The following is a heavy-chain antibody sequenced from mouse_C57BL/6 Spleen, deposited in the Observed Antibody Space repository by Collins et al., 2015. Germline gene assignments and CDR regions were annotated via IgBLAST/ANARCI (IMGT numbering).Heavy chain of an antibody. CDR2: INTYSGVP. V-gene: IGHV9-3*01. J-gene: IGHJ4*01. CDR3: AREPFALDY. CDR1: GYTFTTCG. Sequence: QIQLVQSGPELKKPGETVKISCKASGYTFTTCGMSWVKQAPGKSLKWMGWINTYSGVPTYADDFKGRFAFSLETSASTAFLQINNLKNEDTATYFCAREPFALDYWGQGTSVTVSS.